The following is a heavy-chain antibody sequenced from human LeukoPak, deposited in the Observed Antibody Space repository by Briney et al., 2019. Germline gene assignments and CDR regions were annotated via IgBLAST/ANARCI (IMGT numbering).Heavy chain of an antibody. Sequence: PSETLSLTCAVYGGSFSGYYWSWIRQPPGKGLEWIGEINHSGSTNYNPSPKSRVTISVDTSKNQFSLKLSSVTAADTAVYYCARGPPRITIFGVVINSNTHYFDYWGQGTLVTVSP. J-gene: IGHJ4*02. CDR1: GGSFSGYY. D-gene: IGHD3-3*01. CDR3: ARGPPRITIFGVVINSNTHYFDY. V-gene: IGHV4-34*01. CDR2: INHSGST.